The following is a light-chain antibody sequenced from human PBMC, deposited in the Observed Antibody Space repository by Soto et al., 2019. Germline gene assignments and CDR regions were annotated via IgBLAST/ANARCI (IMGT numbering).Light chain of an antibody. V-gene: IGLV2-14*01. CDR1: SSDVGSYNH. CDR3: ISYTGSSTSYV. Sequence: QSVRTQPASVSVSPGQSITISCSGTSSDVGSYNHVAWYQQFPGKTPKLIIYEVTYRPSGVSHRFSASKSGNTASLTISGLQAEDEADYYCISYTGSSTSYVFGTGTKVTVL. CDR2: EVT. J-gene: IGLJ1*01.